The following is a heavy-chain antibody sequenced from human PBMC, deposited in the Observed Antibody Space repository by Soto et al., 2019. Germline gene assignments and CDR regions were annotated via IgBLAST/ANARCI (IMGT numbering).Heavy chain of an antibody. D-gene: IGHD5-12*01. J-gene: IGHJ6*02. V-gene: IGHV3-11*01. Sequence: QVQLVESGGGLVKPGGSLRLSCAASGFTFSDYYMSWIRQAPGKGLEWVSYISSSGSTIYYADSVKGRFTISRDNAKNSLYLQMNSLRAEDTAVYYCVRGWRSGYVAPTIYYYYYGMDVWGQGTTVTVSS. CDR2: ISSSGSTI. CDR1: GFTFSDYY. CDR3: VRGWRSGYVAPTIYYYYYGMDV.